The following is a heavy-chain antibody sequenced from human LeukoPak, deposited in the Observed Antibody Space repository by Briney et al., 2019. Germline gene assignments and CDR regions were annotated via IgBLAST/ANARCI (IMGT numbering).Heavy chain of an antibody. J-gene: IGHJ4*02. V-gene: IGHV3-23*01. CDR2: INGSGGST. Sequence: GGSLRLSCAASAFTFATYAMRWVRQAPGKGLEWVSFINGSGGSTHYADSVRGRFTISRDNSKSTLYLQMNSLRAEDTAIYYCAKMPAYYYDSSGYAFHFDYWGQGTLVTVSS. D-gene: IGHD3-22*01. CDR3: AKMPAYYYDSSGYAFHFDY. CDR1: AFTFATYA.